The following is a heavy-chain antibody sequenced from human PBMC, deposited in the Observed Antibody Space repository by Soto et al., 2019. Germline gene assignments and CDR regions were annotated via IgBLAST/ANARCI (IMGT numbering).Heavy chain of an antibody. CDR1: GFSLTPRGGG. CDR2: IYWDDDK. Sequence: QITLKESGPTLVKPTQTLTLTCTFSGFSLTPRGGGVAWIRQPPGKALECLALIYWDDDKRYSPSLQSRLSITKDTSKNQVVLTMTNVDPVDTATYYCAHIPNYYQYDWFDPWGQGTLVSVSS. V-gene: IGHV2-5*02. J-gene: IGHJ5*02. D-gene: IGHD3-16*01. CDR3: AHIPNYYQYDWFDP.